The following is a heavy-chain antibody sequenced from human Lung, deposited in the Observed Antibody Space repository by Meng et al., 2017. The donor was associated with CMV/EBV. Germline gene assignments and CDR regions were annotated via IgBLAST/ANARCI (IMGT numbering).Heavy chain of an antibody. CDR2: ISGSGQDT. D-gene: IGHD2-2*01. J-gene: IGHJ4*02. Sequence: GGSLRLXCAASGFTFMPYNMNWVRQAPGKGLEWVSSISGSGQDTYYADSLRGRFTVSRDNRRKALYLQMDALRVEDTAVYYCARDLQTFCGNPGCYDGFSHWXQGTLVTVSS. CDR3: ARDLQTFCGNPGCYDGFSH. CDR1: GFTFMPYN. V-gene: IGHV3-21*01.